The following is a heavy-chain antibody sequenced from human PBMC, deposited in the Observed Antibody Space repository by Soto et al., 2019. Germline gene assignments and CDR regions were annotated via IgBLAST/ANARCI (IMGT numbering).Heavy chain of an antibody. D-gene: IGHD4-4*01. J-gene: IGHJ6*02. CDR2: IWYDGSNK. CDR1: GFTFSSYG. Sequence: QPGGSLRLSCAASGFTFSSYGMHWVRQAPGKGLEWVAVIWYDGSNKYYADSVKGRFTISRDNSKNTLYLQMNSLRAEDTAVYYCARDSTTVGSLYYYGMDVWGQGTTVTVSS. CDR3: ARDSTTVGSLYYYGMDV. V-gene: IGHV3-33*01.